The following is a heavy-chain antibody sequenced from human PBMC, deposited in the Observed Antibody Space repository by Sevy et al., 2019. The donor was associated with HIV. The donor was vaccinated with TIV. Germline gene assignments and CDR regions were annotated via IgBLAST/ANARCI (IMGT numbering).Heavy chain of an antibody. Sequence: ASVKVSCKASGYTFTSYGISWVRQAPGQGLEWMGWISAYNGNTNYAQKLQGRVTMTTDTSTSTGYMELGSLRSDDTAVYYWARDRAWAVAGRITKAAFDIWGQGTMVTVSS. CDR1: GYTFTSYG. J-gene: IGHJ3*02. D-gene: IGHD6-19*01. CDR2: ISAYNGNT. V-gene: IGHV1-18*01. CDR3: ARDRAWAVAGRITKAAFDI.